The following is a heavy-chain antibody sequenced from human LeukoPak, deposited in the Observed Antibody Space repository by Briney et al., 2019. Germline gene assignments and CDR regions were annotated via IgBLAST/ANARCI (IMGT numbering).Heavy chain of an antibody. V-gene: IGHV3-23*01. J-gene: IGHJ4*02. CDR1: GFTFSSYA. D-gene: IGHD2/OR15-2a*01. Sequence: GGSLRLSCAASGFTFSSYAMSWVHQAPGKGLEWVSAISGSGGSTYYADSVKGRFTISRDNSKNTLYLQMNSLRAEDTAVYYCARDLLEWRTFDYWGQGTLVTVSS. CDR2: ISGSGGST. CDR3: ARDLLEWRTFDY.